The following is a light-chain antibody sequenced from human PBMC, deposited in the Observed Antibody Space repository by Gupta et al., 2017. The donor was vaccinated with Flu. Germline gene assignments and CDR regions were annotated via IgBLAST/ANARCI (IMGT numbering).Light chain of an antibody. CDR2: DVS. J-gene: IGKJ4*01. CDR3: QQRRDWPLT. CDR1: QSVSSD. V-gene: IGKV3-11*01. Sequence: EIVLTQSPATLSLSPGERATLSCRASQSVSSDLAWYQQKPGQAPRLLIYDVSKRATGIPARFSGSGYGTDWTDFTLTISSLEPEDFAVYYCQQRRDWPLTFGGGTKVEMK.